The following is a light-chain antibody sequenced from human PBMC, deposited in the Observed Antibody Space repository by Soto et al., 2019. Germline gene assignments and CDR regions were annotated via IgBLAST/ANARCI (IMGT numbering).Light chain of an antibody. CDR1: QSVSSY. Sequence: EIVLTQSPATLSLSPGEGATLSCRASQSVSSYLAWYQQKPGQAPRLLIYDASSRATGIPARFSGSGSGTDFTLTISSLEPEDFAVYYCHQRSNSWTFGQGTKVEIK. CDR2: DAS. V-gene: IGKV3-11*01. CDR3: HQRSNSWT. J-gene: IGKJ1*01.